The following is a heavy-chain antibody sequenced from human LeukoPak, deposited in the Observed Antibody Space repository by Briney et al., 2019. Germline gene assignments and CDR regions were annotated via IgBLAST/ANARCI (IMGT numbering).Heavy chain of an antibody. J-gene: IGHJ3*02. CDR1: GFTFSCYA. Sequence: GGSLRLSCAASGFTFSCYAMHWVRQAPGKGLEWVAVISYDGSNKYYADSVKGRFTISRDNSKNTLYLQMNSLRAEDTAVYYCAKVAYYYDSSGPSYAFDIWGQGTMVTVSS. D-gene: IGHD3-22*01. CDR3: AKVAYYYDSSGPSYAFDI. CDR2: ISYDGSNK. V-gene: IGHV3-30*04.